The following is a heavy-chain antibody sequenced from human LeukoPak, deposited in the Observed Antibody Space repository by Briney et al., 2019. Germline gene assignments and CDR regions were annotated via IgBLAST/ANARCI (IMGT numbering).Heavy chain of an antibody. D-gene: IGHD6-13*01. V-gene: IGHV1-8*01. CDR1: GYTFTSYD. Sequence: ASVKVSCKASGYTFTSYDINWVRQATGQGLEWMGCMNPNSGNTGYAQKFQGRVTMTRNTSISTAYMELSSLRSEDTAVYYCARGHIAAVSNWFDPWGQGTLVTVSS. J-gene: IGHJ5*02. CDR3: ARGHIAAVSNWFDP. CDR2: MNPNSGNT.